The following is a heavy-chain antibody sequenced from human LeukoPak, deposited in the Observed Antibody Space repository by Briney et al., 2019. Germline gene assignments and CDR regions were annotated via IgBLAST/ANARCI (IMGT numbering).Heavy chain of an antibody. V-gene: IGHV5-51*01. CDR1: GYSFTSYW. D-gene: IGHD3-3*01. CDR2: IYPGDSDT. Sequence: GESLKISCKGSGYSFTSYWIGWVRQMPGKGLEWMGIIYPGDSDTRYSPSFQGQVTISAAKSISTAYLQWSSLKASDTAMYYCAREYYDCWSGYQSNWFDPWGQGTLVTVSS. CDR3: AREYYDCWSGYQSNWFDP. J-gene: IGHJ5*02.